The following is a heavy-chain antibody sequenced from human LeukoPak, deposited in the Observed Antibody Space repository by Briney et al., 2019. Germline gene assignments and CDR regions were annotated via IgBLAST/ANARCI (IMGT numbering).Heavy chain of an antibody. CDR3: AKDRAFDI. J-gene: IGHJ3*02. V-gene: IGHV3-23*01. Sequence: GGSLRLSCVASGFTLTTYAMSWVRQAPGKGLEWVSAISGSGGSTYYADSVKGRFTISRDNSKNTLYLQMNSLRAEDTAVYYCAKDRAFDIWGQGTMVTVSS. CDR1: GFTLTTYA. CDR2: ISGSGGST.